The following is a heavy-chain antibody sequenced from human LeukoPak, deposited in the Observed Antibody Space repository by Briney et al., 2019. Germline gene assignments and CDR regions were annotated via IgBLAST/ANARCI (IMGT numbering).Heavy chain of an antibody. CDR2: INWNGGST. Sequence: PGGSLRLSRAASGFTFDDYAMNWVRQAPGKGLEWVSGINWNGGSTYYRDSVKGRFTISRDNAKNSLYLQMNSLRAEDTALYYCARVKGSGYRNSIDYWGQGTLVTVSS. CDR1: GFTFDDYA. V-gene: IGHV3-20*04. D-gene: IGHD3-3*01. J-gene: IGHJ4*02. CDR3: ARVKGSGYRNSIDY.